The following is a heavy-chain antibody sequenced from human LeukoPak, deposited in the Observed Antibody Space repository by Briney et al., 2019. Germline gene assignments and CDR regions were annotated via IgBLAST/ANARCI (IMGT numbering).Heavy chain of an antibody. CDR2: INPSGGGT. Sequence: ASVKVSCKAFGYTFTSYYMHWVRQAPGQGLEWMGIINPSGGGTSYAQKFQGRVTMTEDTSTDTAYMELSSLRSEDTAVYYCATALVTMVRGVIIPLYYFDYWGQGALVTVSS. CDR3: ATALVTMVRGVIIPLYYFDY. V-gene: IGHV1-46*01. D-gene: IGHD3-10*01. J-gene: IGHJ4*02. CDR1: GYTFTSYY.